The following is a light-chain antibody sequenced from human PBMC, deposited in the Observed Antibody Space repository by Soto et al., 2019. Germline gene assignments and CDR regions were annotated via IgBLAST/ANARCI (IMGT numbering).Light chain of an antibody. Sequence: EIVMTQSPATLSVSPGERATLSCRASRNINRKLAWYQQKPGQAPRLLISGASTRATGIPARFSGSGSGTEFTLTISSLQSEDFAVYYCQQYYDYTPLIFGGGTKVDI. V-gene: IGKV3-15*01. J-gene: IGKJ4*01. CDR3: QQYYDYTPLI. CDR2: GAS. CDR1: RNINRK.